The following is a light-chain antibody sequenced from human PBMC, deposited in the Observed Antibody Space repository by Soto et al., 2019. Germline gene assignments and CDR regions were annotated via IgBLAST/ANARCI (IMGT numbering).Light chain of an antibody. J-gene: IGLJ1*01. CDR3: SSYTSPKYV. CDR1: SSDVGGYNY. Sequence: QSALTQPASVSGSPGQSITISCTGTSSDVGGYNYVSWYQQHPGKAPKLMIYEVSNRPSGVSNRFSGPKSGNTASLTISGLQAEDEADYYCSSYTSPKYVFGTGTKVTVL. V-gene: IGLV2-14*01. CDR2: EVS.